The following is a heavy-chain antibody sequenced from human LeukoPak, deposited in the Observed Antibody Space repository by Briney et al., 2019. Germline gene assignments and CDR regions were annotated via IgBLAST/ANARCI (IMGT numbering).Heavy chain of an antibody. V-gene: IGHV1-69*05. CDR3: ARWSAYCGGDCYFDAFDI. D-gene: IGHD2-21*01. CDR1: GGTFSSYA. Sequence: GSSVKVSCKASGGTFSSYAISWVRQAPGQGLEWMGGIIPIFGTASYAQKFQGRVTITTDESTSTAYMELSSLRSEDTAVYYCARWSAYCGGDCYFDAFDIWGQGTMVTVSS. CDR2: IIPIFGTA. J-gene: IGHJ3*02.